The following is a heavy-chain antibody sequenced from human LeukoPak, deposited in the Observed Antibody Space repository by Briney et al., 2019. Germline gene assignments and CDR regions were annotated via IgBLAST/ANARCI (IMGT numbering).Heavy chain of an antibody. CDR3: ARGLRIAVPPFDY. D-gene: IGHD6-19*01. CDR1: GYTFTGYY. CDR2: INSNSGGT. J-gene: IGHJ4*02. V-gene: IGHV1-2*02. Sequence: GASVKVSCKASGYTFTGYYMHWVRQAPGQGLEWMGWINSNSGGTNCAQKFQGRVTMTRDTSISTAYMDLSRLRSDDTAVYYCARGLRIAVPPFDYWGQGTLVTVSS.